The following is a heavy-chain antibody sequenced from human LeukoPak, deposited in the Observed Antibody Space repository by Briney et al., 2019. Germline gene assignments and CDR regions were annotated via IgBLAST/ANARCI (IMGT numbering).Heavy chain of an antibody. Sequence: ASVKVSCKASGYTFTNYGITWVRQAPGQGLEWMGWISTYNGNANYAQKLQGRVTMTTDTSTSTAYVELRSLRPDDTAVYYCTRGSYGDAWGQGTLVTVSS. D-gene: IGHD4-17*01. J-gene: IGHJ1*01. CDR3: TRGSYGDA. CDR1: GYTFTNYG. CDR2: ISTYNGNA. V-gene: IGHV1-18*01.